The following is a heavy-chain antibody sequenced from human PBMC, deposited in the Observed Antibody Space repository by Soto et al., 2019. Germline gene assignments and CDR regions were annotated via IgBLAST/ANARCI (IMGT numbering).Heavy chain of an antibody. D-gene: IGHD3-9*01. Sequence: SETLSLTCAVSGGSISSGGYSWSWIRQPPGKGLEWIGYIYHSGSTYYNPSLKSRVTISVDRSKNQFSLKLSSVTAVDTAVYYCARGSGYYDILTGTPTYNWFDPWGQGTLVTVSS. J-gene: IGHJ5*02. CDR2: IYHSGST. CDR3: ARGSGYYDILTGTPTYNWFDP. CDR1: GGSISSGGYS. V-gene: IGHV4-30-2*01.